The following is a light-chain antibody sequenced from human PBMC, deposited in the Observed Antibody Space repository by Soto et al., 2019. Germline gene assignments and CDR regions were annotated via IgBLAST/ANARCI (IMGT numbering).Light chain of an antibody. CDR3: SSYTSSTTLV. J-gene: IGLJ1*01. CDR2: EVS. Sequence: QSVLTQPASVSGSPGQSITISCTGTSSDVGGYNYVSWYQQHPGKAPKLMIYEVSYRPSGVSNRFSGSKSGNTASLTISGLQAEDEADYYCSSYTSSTTLVFGTGTKVTGL. V-gene: IGLV2-14*01. CDR1: SSDVGGYNY.